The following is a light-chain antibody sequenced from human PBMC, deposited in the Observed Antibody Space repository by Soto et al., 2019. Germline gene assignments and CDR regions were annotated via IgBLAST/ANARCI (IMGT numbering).Light chain of an antibody. CDR2: YDD. J-gene: IGLJ1*01. V-gene: IGLV1-36*01. CDR3: AAWDDSLNGYV. Sequence: QSVLTQPPSVSEAPRQRVTISCSGSSSNIGNNAVNWYQQLPGKAPKLLIYYDDLLPSGVSDRFSGSNSGTSASLAISGLQYEDEADYYCAAWDDSLNGYVFGTGTKLTVL. CDR1: SSNIGNNA.